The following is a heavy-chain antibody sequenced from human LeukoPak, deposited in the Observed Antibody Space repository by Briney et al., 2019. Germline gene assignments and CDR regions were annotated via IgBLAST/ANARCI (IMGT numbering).Heavy chain of an antibody. D-gene: IGHD3-10*01. V-gene: IGHV3-48*01. CDR1: GFTFSSYS. Sequence: PGGSLRLSCAASGFTFSSYSMNWVPQAPGKGLEWVSYISTSSSTIYYADSVKGRFTISRDNAKNSLYLQMNSLRAEDTAVYYCARWRGALDAFDIWGQGTMVTVSS. CDR3: ARWRGALDAFDI. J-gene: IGHJ3*02. CDR2: ISTSSSTI.